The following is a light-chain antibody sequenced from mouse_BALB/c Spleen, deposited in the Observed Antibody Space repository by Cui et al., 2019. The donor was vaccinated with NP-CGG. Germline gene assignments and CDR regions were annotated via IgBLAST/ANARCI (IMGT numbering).Light chain of an antibody. J-gene: IGLJ1*01. CDR1: TGAVTTSNY. CDR2: GTN. CDR3: TLWYSNHWV. Sequence: AVVPRESDLPTSPGETVTLTCRSSTGAVTTSNYANWVQEKPDHLFTGLIGGTNNRAPGVPARFSGSLIGDKAALTITGAQTEDEAIYFCTLWYSNHWVFGGGTKLTVL. V-gene: IGLV1*01.